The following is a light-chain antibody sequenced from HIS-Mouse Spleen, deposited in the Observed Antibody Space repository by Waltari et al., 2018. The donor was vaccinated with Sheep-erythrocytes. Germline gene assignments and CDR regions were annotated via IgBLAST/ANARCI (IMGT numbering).Light chain of an antibody. J-gene: IGLJ2*01. CDR1: SSDVGGYNY. CDR3: SSYTSSSTLV. V-gene: IGLV2-14*01. Sequence: HPPPVSGSPGQSITISCTGTSSDVGGYNYVSWYQQHPGKAPKLMIYEVSNRPSGVSNRFPGSQSGNTASLTISGRQAEDEADYYCSSYTSSSTLVFGGGTKLTVL. CDR2: EVS.